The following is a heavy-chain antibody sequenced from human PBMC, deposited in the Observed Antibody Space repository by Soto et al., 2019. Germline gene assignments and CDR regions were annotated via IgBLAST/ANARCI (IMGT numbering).Heavy chain of an antibody. CDR1: GFTFSSYS. V-gene: IGHV3-21*04. D-gene: IGHD5-12*01. CDR3: AKDMGYDLSPLGYFDY. J-gene: IGHJ4*02. Sequence: GGSLRLSCAASGFTFSSYSMNWVRQAPGKGLEWVSSISSSSSYIYYADSVKGRFTISRDNAKNSLYLQMNSLRSEDTALYYCAKDMGYDLSPLGYFDYWGQGTLVTVSS. CDR2: ISSSSSYI.